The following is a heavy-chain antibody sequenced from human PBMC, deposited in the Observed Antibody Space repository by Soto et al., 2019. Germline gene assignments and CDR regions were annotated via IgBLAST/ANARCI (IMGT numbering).Heavy chain of an antibody. D-gene: IGHD3-3*01. CDR2: IKSKPDGETT. CDR3: NTYYVFGRGHTPL. CDR1: GFAFTNVW. V-gene: IGHV3-15*07. J-gene: IGHJ4*02. Sequence: QLVESGGGLVKPGGSLALYCAGSGFAFTNVWLHWVRQAPGKGLEWVGRIKSKPDGETTDYAAPVKGRFTISRDDSTNTLYLQMNSLQTEDSGLYYCNTYYVFGRGHTPLWVQGTLVTVSS.